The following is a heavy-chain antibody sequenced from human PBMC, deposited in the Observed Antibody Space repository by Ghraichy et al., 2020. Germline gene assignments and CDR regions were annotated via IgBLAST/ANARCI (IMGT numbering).Heavy chain of an antibody. CDR2: ISWNSGSI. CDR1: GFTFDDYA. V-gene: IGHV3-9*01. D-gene: IGHD2-2*01. CDR3: AKDVVTAATRLYYYYGMDV. J-gene: IGHJ6*02. Sequence: GGSLRLSCAASGFTFDDYAMHWVRQAPGKGLEWVSGISWNSGSIGYADSVKGRFTISRDNAKNSLYLQMNSLRAEDTALYYCAKDVVTAATRLYYYYGMDVWGQGTTVTVSS.